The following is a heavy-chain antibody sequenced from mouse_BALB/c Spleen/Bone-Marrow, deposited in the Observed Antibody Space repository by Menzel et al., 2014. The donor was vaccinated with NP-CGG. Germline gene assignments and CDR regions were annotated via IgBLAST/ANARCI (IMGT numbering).Heavy chain of an antibody. J-gene: IGHJ2*01. D-gene: IGHD4-1*02. Sequence: VQLQQSGAELVKPGASVKLSCKASGYTFTSYWMYWVKQRPGQGLEWIGEINPSNGRTDYNEKFKTKARLTVDSSSSTAYMQLSSLTSEDSAVYYCTSPQLGRDYWGQGTTLTVSS. V-gene: IGHV1S81*02. CDR3: TSPQLGRDY. CDR1: GYTFTSYW. CDR2: INPSNGRT.